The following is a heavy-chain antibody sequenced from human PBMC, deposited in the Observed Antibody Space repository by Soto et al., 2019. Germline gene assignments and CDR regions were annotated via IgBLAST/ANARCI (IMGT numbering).Heavy chain of an antibody. D-gene: IGHD3-3*01. CDR3: TRFYDFWSGYYHNYYYGMDV. CDR2: IRSKANSYAT. CDR1: GFTFSGSA. Sequence: EVQLVESGGGVVQPGGSLKLSCAASGFTFSGSAMHWVRQASGKGLEWVGRIRSKANSYATAYAASVKGRFTISRDDSKNTAYLQMNSLKTEDTAVYYCTRFYDFWSGYYHNYYYGMDVWGQGTTVTVSS. J-gene: IGHJ6*02. V-gene: IGHV3-73*01.